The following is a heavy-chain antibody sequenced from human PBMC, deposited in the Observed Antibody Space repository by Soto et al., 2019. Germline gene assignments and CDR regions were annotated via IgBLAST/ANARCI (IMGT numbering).Heavy chain of an antibody. D-gene: IGHD3-22*01. CDR1: GDSSSNSRFY. Sequence: SETLSLTCSVSGDSSSNSRFYWAWIRQPPGEGLEWIGSIYHTGNAYYNPSLKSRVTISVDTSKNQFSLKLTSVTAADAALYYCARDFFDSSDYTTNWFDPWGQGTLVTSPQ. J-gene: IGHJ5*02. CDR2: IYHTGNA. V-gene: IGHV4-39*01. CDR3: ARDFFDSSDYTTNWFDP.